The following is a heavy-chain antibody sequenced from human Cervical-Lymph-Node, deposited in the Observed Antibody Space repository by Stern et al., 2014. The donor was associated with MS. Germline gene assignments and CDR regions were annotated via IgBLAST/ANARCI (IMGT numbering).Heavy chain of an antibody. J-gene: IGHJ6*02. CDR3: ATEEEDTGYQTYGMDV. CDR2: IIPVWNTP. D-gene: IGHD5-12*01. CDR1: GGTFNSHA. Sequence: QVQLVQSGPEMKKPGSSVKVSCKSSGGTFNSHAIYWIRQAPGQGLEWVGVIIPVWNTPNYAQKFHGRVTIAADESTRTAYLEVSSLRYEDTAVYYCATEEEDTGYQTYGMDVWGQGTTVTVSS. V-gene: IGHV1-69*01.